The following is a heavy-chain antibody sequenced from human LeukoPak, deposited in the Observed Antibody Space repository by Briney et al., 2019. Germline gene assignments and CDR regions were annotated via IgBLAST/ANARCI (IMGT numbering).Heavy chain of an antibody. Sequence: GEPLKISCHASGYSFTTYWIGWVRQMPGRALEWMGIIYPVDSNTRYSPSFQGQFTISDAKSISTACLQWSSLKASDTAMYYCARRCFYGGTASPGRCFDYWGQGTLVTVSS. CDR2: IYPVDSNT. J-gene: IGHJ4*02. V-gene: IGHV5-51*01. D-gene: IGHD2/OR15-2a*01. CDR1: GYSFTTYW. CDR3: ARRCFYGGTASPGRCFDY.